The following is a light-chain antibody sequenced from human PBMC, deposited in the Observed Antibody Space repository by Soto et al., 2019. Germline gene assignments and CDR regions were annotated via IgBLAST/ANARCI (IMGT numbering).Light chain of an antibody. CDR2: GAS. Sequence: EIVLTQSPGTLSLSPGERATLSCRASQSVNSNYLAWYQQKPGQAPRLLIYGASSRATGIPDRFSGSGSGTDFSLTISRLEPEDFAVFYCQQYGSSPWTFGQGTKVEIK. CDR1: QSVNSNY. V-gene: IGKV3-20*01. CDR3: QQYGSSPWT. J-gene: IGKJ1*01.